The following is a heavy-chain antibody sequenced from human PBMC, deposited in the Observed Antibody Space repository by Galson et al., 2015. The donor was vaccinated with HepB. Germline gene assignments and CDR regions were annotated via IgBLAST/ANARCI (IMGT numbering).Heavy chain of an antibody. CDR1: GFIVSSNY. J-gene: IGHJ4*02. V-gene: IGHV3-53*01. D-gene: IGHD5-12*01. CDR2: IYGNGDK. Sequence: SLRLSCAASGFIVSSNYMSWVRQAPGKGLEWVSVIYGNGDKYYADSAKGRLTTTSDNSKNKVDLQMNSLRTEDTAVYYCAGGYSKCWYSGLGFWGQGTMVTVSS. CDR3: AGGYSKCWYSGLGF.